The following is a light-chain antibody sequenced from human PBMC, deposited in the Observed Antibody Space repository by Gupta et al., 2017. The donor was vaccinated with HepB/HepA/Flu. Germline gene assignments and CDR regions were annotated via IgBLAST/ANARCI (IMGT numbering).Light chain of an antibody. CDR1: SSDVGAFTY. J-gene: IGLJ2*01. CDR2: DVT. Sequence: QSALTQPHSVSGSPGQSVALSCPHTSSDVGAFTYVSWYQHHPGKAPKLMIYDVTNRPSGVPDRFSGSKSGNTASLTISGLQAEDEADYYCCSYGTIYTDVVFGGGTKVTVL. CDR3: CSYGTIYTDVV. V-gene: IGLV2-11*01.